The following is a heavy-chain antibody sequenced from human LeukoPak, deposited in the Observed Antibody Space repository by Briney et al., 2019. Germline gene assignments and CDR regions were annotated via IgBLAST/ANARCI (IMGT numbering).Heavy chain of an antibody. J-gene: IGHJ4*02. V-gene: IGHV1-24*01. CDR3: ATSTYYYDSSGYYYFDY. D-gene: IGHD3-22*01. CDR2: FDPEDGET. CDR1: GYTLTEVS. Sequence: ASVKVSCKVSGYTLTEVSMHWVRQAPGKGLEWMGGFDPEDGETIYAQKFQGRVTMTGDTSTDTAYMELSSLRSEDTAVYYCATSTYYYDSSGYYYFDYWGQGTLVTVSS.